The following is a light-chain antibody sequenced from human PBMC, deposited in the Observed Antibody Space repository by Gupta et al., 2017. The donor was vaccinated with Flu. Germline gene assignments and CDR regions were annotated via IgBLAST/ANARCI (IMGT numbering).Light chain of an antibody. CDR1: QSVSSSY. Sequence: ERATLSCRARQSVSSSYLAWYQQKPGQAPRLLIYGASSSATGIPDRFSGSGSGTDFTLTISRLEPVDFSVYYCQQYGSSPFTFGPGTKVDIK. J-gene: IGKJ3*01. V-gene: IGKV3-20*01. CDR3: QQYGSSPFT. CDR2: GAS.